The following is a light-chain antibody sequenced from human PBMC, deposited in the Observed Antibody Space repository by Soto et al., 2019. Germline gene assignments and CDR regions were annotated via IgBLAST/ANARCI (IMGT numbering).Light chain of an antibody. J-gene: IGKJ5*01. CDR3: QQSYSTLT. CDR1: QSVSNNY. Sequence: EIVLTQYPGTLSLSPGERATLSCRASQSVSNNYLAWYQQKPGQAPRLLIYGASNRATGIPDRFSGSGSGTDFTLTISSLQPEDFATYYCQQSYSTLTFGQGTRLEIK. V-gene: IGKV3-20*01. CDR2: GAS.